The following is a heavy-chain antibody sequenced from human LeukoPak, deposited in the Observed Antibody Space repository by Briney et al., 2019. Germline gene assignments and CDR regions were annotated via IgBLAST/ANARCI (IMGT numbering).Heavy chain of an antibody. CDR2: IYSGGGT. Sequence: TGGSLRLSCAASGFTVANNYMSWVRQAPGKGLEWVSVIYSGGGTYYADSVKGRFTISRDNSKNTLYLHMNSLRAEDTAVYYCAKDGLSDTYYYDSSGYWGQGTLVTVSS. J-gene: IGHJ4*02. CDR1: GFTVANNY. D-gene: IGHD3-22*01. V-gene: IGHV3-66*01. CDR3: AKDGLSDTYYYDSSGY.